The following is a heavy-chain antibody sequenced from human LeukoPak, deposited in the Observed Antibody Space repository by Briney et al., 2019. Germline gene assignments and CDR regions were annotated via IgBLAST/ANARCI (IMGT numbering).Heavy chain of an antibody. J-gene: IGHJ4*02. CDR3: ARDYDILTGQFDY. CDR1: GYTFTSYD. V-gene: IGHV1-18*01. Sequence: ASVKVSCKASGYTFTSYDFSWVRQAPGQGLEWMGWISAYNGNTNYAQILQGRLTMTTDTSTSTAYMELRSLRSDDTAVYYCARDYDILTGQFDYWGQGTLVTVSS. D-gene: IGHD3-9*01. CDR2: ISAYNGNT.